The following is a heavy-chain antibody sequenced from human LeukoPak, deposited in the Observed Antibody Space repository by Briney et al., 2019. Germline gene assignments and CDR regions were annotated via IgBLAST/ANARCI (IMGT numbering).Heavy chain of an antibody. CDR1: GFTLSTFW. CDR3: ARPRWLQFGPHDS. V-gene: IGHV3-7*01. J-gene: IGHJ4*02. CDR2: IKQDDSEK. Sequence: GGSLRLSCAASGFTLSTFWMSWVRQSPGKGLEWVANIKQDDSEKYYVDSVKGRFTISRDNAKNSLYLQMNSLRAEDTAVYYCARPRWLQFGPHDSWGQGTLVTVSS. D-gene: IGHD5-24*01.